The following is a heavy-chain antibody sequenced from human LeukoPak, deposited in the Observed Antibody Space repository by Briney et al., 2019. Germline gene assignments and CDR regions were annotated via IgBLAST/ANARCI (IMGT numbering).Heavy chain of an antibody. Sequence: GGSLRLSCEASGFTVSDYYMNWVRQAPGKGLEWVSVVYSGGSTYHADSVKGRFTISRDKTKNTVFLQMNSLRAEDTAVYYCAKDLTRSSGGFDYWGQGTLVTVSS. J-gene: IGHJ4*02. D-gene: IGHD6-6*01. CDR3: AKDLTRSSGGFDY. V-gene: IGHV3-53*01. CDR1: GFTVSDYY. CDR2: VYSGGST.